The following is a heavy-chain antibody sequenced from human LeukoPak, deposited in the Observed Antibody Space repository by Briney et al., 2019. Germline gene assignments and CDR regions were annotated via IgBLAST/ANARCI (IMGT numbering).Heavy chain of an antibody. V-gene: IGHV1-18*01. D-gene: IGHD6-19*01. CDR1: GYTFTSYG. CDR2: VSAYNGNT. Sequence: GASVKVSCKASGYTFTSYGISWVRQAPGQGLEWMGWVSAYNGNTNYAQKLQGRVTMTTDTSTSTAYMELRSLRSDDTAVYYCARVYSSGWYRIPDNWFDPWGQGTLVTVSS. J-gene: IGHJ5*02. CDR3: ARVYSSGWYRIPDNWFDP.